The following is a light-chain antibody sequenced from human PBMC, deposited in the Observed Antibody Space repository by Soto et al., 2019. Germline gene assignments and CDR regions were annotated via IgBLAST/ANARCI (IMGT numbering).Light chain of an antibody. V-gene: IGLV2-14*01. CDR1: SSDVGGYNS. CDR3: SSYTTSSSYV. Sequence: QSVLTQPASVSGSPGQSITISCTGTSSDVGGYNSVSWYRQDPGKAPKLIIYDVTYRPSGVSYRFSGSKSGNTASLTISGLQAEDEADYYCSSYTTSSSYVFGTGTKLTVL. CDR2: DVT. J-gene: IGLJ1*01.